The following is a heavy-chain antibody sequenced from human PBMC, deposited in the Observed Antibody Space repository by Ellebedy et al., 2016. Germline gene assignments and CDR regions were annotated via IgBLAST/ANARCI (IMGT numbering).Heavy chain of an antibody. D-gene: IGHD6-6*01. CDR1: GGTFSSYA. V-gene: IGHV1-69*04. J-gene: IGHJ5*02. Sequence: SVKVSXXASGGTFSSYAISWVRQAPGQGLEWMGRIIPILGIANYAQKFQGRVTITADKSTSTAYMELSSLRSEDTAVYYCARRLGSSSSEGNWFNPWGQGTLVTVSS. CDR3: ARRLGSSSSEGNWFNP. CDR2: IIPILGIA.